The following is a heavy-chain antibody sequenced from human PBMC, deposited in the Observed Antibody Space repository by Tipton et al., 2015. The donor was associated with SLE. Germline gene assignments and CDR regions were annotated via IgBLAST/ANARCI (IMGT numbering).Heavy chain of an antibody. J-gene: IGHJ4*02. CDR2: IYTSGST. CDR1: GGSISSHY. Sequence: LRLSCTVSGGSISSHYWSWIRQPAGKGLEWIGYIYTSGSTNYNPSLKSRVTISVDTSKNQFSLKLSSVTAADTAVYYCARGRVFGYWGQGTLVTVSS. CDR3: ARGRVFGY. V-gene: IGHV4-4*09.